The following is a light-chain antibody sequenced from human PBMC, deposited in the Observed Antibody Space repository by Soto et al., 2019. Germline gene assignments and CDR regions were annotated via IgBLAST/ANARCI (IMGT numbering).Light chain of an antibody. J-gene: IGKJ5*01. CDR1: QSIASD. Sequence: EIVMTQVPATISVSPGAVLTPSCRSSQSIASDLAWYQQKPGQAPRLLIYDASNRATGIPARFSGSGSGTDFTLTISSLEPEDFAVYYCQQRSNWPPSINFGKGTQLEIK. CDR2: DAS. CDR3: QQRSNWPPSIN. V-gene: IGKV3-11*01.